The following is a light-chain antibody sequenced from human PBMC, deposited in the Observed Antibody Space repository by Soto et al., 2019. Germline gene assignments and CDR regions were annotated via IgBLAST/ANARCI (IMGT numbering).Light chain of an antibody. V-gene: IGKV3-20*01. J-gene: IGKJ5*01. CDR3: QQYSGSPPTT. CDR2: GAS. CDR1: QSVSSNY. Sequence: EIVLTQSPGTLSLSPGERATLSCRASQSVSSNYLAWYQQKPAQAPRLLIYGASSRATGIPDRFSGSGSGTDFTPTISRLEPEDFAVYYCQQYSGSPPTTFGQGTRLEIE.